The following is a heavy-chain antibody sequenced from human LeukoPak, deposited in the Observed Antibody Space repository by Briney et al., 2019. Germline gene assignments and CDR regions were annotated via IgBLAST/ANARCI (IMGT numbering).Heavy chain of an antibody. Sequence: ASVKVSCKASGGTFSSYAISWVRQAPGQGLEWMGWINPNSGGTNYAQKFQGWVTMTRDTSISTAYMELSRLRSDDTAVYYCARGAYYYDSSGYYYYFDYWGQGTLVTVSS. CDR1: GGTFSSYA. CDR3: ARGAYYYDSSGYYYYFDY. CDR2: INPNSGGT. J-gene: IGHJ4*02. D-gene: IGHD3-22*01. V-gene: IGHV1-2*04.